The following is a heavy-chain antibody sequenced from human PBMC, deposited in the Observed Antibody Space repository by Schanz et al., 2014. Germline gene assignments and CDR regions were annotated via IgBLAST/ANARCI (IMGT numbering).Heavy chain of an antibody. CDR2: IGTSGGT. CDR1: GFTFTNYA. J-gene: IGHJ4*02. Sequence: DVQLLESGGGLVQPGGSLRLSCAASGFTFTNYAMSWVRQAPGKGLEWVSTIGTSGGTNYAESVKGRFTISRDNSRDTVYLQMNSLRADDTAMYYCARWFLIRGVILDSWGQGTLVTVSS. CDR3: ARWFLIRGVILDS. D-gene: IGHD3-10*01. V-gene: IGHV3-23*01.